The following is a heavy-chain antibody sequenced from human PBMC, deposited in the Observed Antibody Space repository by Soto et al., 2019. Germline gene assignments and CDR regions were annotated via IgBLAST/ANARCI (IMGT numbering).Heavy chain of an antibody. CDR1: WGTSGGVGGC. D-gene: IGHD6-13*01. V-gene: IGHV4-31*03. CDR3: ARELQYSRLFYGMDV. Sequence: LRYSVAWGTSGGVGGCWIMNNKHPGKGLEWIGYIYYSGSTYYNPSLKSRVTISVDTSKNQFSLKLSSVTAADTAVYYCARELQYSRLFYGMDVLGQGTTVTGFS. J-gene: IGHJ6*01. CDR2: IYYSGST.